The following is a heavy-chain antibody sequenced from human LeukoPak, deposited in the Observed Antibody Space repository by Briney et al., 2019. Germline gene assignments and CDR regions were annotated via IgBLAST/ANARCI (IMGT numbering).Heavy chain of an antibody. V-gene: IGHV1-18*01. CDR3: ASRASCSGGTCYMFDY. Sequence: ASVKVSCKASGYTFTSYGISWVRQAPGQGLEWMGWISAYNGNTNYAQKLQGRVTMTTDTSTSTAYMELRSLRSEDTAVYYCASRASCSGGTCYMFDYWGQGTLVTVSS. D-gene: IGHD2-15*01. CDR1: GYTFTSYG. J-gene: IGHJ4*02. CDR2: ISAYNGNT.